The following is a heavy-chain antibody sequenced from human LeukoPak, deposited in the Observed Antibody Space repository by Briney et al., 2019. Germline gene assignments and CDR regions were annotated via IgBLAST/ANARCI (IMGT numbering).Heavy chain of an antibody. V-gene: IGHV1-69*04. D-gene: IGHD2-2*01. CDR1: GYTITGYY. J-gene: IGHJ6*02. CDR2: IIPILGIA. CDR3: ARDRSCSSTSCHYYYGMDV. Sequence: SVKVSCKASGYTITGYYMHWVRQAPGQGLEWMGRIIPILGIANYAQKFQGRVTITADKSTSTAYMELSSLRSEDTAVYYCARDRSCSSTSCHYYYGMDVWGQGTTVTVSS.